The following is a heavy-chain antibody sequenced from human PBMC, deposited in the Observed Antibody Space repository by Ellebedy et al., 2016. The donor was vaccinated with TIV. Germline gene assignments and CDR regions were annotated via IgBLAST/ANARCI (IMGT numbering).Heavy chain of an antibody. CDR2: IYSDGTP. CDR1: GFTVSGNY. D-gene: IGHD1-26*01. Sequence: GGSLRLSCAASGFTVSGNYMGWVRQAPGKGLEWVSLIYSDGTPYYTDSVRGRFIISRDNSKNTLYLQMNSLSAEDTAVYYCAKRGIAGAHYFDFWGQGTLVTVSS. J-gene: IGHJ4*02. CDR3: AKRGIAGAHYFDF. V-gene: IGHV3-53*01.